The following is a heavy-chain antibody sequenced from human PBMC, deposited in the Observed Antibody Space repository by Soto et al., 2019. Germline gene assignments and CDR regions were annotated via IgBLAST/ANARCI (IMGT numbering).Heavy chain of an antibody. J-gene: IGHJ3*02. CDR2: IDFSGVAT. V-gene: IGHV3-74*01. CDR3: IRGGYNYGITSAEPKPAFGI. D-gene: IGHD5-18*01. Sequence: EVQLVESGGGLVQPGGSVRLSCAASGFDFSKFWMHWDRLIPGKGLVHVSRIDFSGVATDYADSLKGRFTISRDNAKNTLYLQMDSLRLEDTAVYYCIRGGYNYGITSAEPKPAFGIWGQGTKVTVSS. CDR1: GFDFSKFW.